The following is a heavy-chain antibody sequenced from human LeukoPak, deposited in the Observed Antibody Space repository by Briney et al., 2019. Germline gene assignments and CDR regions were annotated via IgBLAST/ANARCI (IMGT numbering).Heavy chain of an antibody. J-gene: IGHJ3*02. D-gene: IGHD3-22*01. CDR3: AKMGVGSVYDGFDI. CDR2: ISGSGGTT. CDR1: GLTFSSYA. Sequence: GGSLRLSCAASGLTFSSYAMGWVRQAPGKGLEWVSAISGSGGTTYFADSVKGRFTISRDNSKNTLWLLMSSLRAEDTALYYCAKMGVGSVYDGFDIWGQGTMVTVSS. V-gene: IGHV3-23*01.